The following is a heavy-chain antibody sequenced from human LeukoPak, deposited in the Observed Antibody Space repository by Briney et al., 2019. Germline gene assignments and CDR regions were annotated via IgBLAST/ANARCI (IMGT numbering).Heavy chain of an antibody. CDR1: GFTFSRYS. J-gene: IGHJ4*02. V-gene: IGHV3-74*01. CDR2: VNSDGSGT. CDR3: ARAGFTFSDYFGSFFDY. D-gene: IGHD3-10*01. Sequence: GGSLRLSCAASGFTFSRYSMHWVRQAPGKGLVWVSHVNSDGSGTDYADSVKGRFTISRDNAKNTLYLQMNSLRAEDTAVYYCARAGFTFSDYFGSFFDYWGQGTLVTVSS.